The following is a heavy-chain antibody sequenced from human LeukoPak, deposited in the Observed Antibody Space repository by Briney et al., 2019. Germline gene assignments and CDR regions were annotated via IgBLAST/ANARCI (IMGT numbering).Heavy chain of an antibody. CDR2: ISGSGGST. J-gene: IGHJ3*02. Sequence: SGGSLRLSCAASGFTFSSYAMSWVRQAPGKGLEWVSAISGSGGSTYYADPVKGRFTISRDNSKNTLYLQMNSLRAEDTAVYYCANDGAHYDSSTDAFDIWGQGTMVTVSS. V-gene: IGHV3-23*01. CDR1: GFTFSSYA. CDR3: ANDGAHYDSSTDAFDI. D-gene: IGHD3-22*01.